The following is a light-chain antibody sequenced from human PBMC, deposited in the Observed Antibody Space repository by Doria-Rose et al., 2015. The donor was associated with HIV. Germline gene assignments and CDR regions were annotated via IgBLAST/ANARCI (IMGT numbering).Light chain of an antibody. CDR1: QSFSSTY. J-gene: IGKJ1*01. CDR3: HQYGTSWT. V-gene: IGKV3-20*01. CDR2: DGS. Sequence: EIVLTQSPGTLSLSPGERATLSCRASQSFSSTYLAWNQQKPGQAPSLLIYDGSTRATGIPDRFSASGSGTDFTLTTNRLEPEDFALYYCHQYGTSWTFGQGTKVEI.